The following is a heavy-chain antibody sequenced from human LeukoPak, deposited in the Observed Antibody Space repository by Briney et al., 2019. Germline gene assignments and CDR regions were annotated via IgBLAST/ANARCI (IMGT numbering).Heavy chain of an antibody. CDR2: IYYSGST. V-gene: IGHV4-39*07. D-gene: IGHD3-22*01. CDR3: ARGTDYDRWGIVYYYFDY. CDR1: AGSISSSSYY. Sequence: SETLSLSCTVSAGSISSSSYYWGWIRQLPGKGLEWIGSIYYSGSTYYNPSLKSRVTISVDTSKNQFSLKLSSVTAADTAVYYCARGTDYDRWGIVYYYFDYWGQGTLVTVSS. J-gene: IGHJ4*02.